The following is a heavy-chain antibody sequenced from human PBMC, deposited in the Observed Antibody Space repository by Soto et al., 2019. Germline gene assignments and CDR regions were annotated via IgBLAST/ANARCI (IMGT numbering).Heavy chain of an antibody. Sequence: SGPTLVNPTQTLTLTCTFSGFSLSTSGVGVGWIRQPPGKVLEWLALIYWNDVKRYSPSLKSRLTITKDTSKNQVVLTMTNMDPVDTATYYCAHSLVAAAGIIYLDYWGQGTLVTVSS. J-gene: IGHJ4*02. V-gene: IGHV2-5*01. CDR2: IYWNDVK. CDR3: AHSLVAAAGIIYLDY. CDR1: GFSLSTSGVG. D-gene: IGHD6-13*01.